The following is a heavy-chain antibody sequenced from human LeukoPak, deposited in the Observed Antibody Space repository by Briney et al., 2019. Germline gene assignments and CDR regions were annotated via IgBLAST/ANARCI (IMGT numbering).Heavy chain of an antibody. CDR3: ARTNGGYYFDY. J-gene: IGHJ4*02. CDR1: VYTFTGYY. Sequence: ASVKVSCKASVYTFTGYYLHWVRQAPGQGLDWMGWINPNSGGTNSAQKFQGRVTMPRDTSISTAYMELSRLRSADTAVYYCARTNGGYYFDYWGQGTLVTVSS. CDR2: INPNSGGT. V-gene: IGHV1-2*02. D-gene: IGHD3-10*01.